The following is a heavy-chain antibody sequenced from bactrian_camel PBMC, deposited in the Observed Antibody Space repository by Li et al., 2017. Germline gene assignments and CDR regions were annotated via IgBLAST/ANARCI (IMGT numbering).Heavy chain of an antibody. CDR3: AASEGVICYGGSWGNRYEYDY. Sequence: HVQLVESGGGSVQTGGSLRLTCAASRYTYSTYCMGWFRQAPGKEREVVATLASDGTATYADSVKGRFTVGKDNANNTLYLQMNSLKPEDTAMYYCAASEGVICYGGSWGNRYEYDYWGQGTQVTVS. CDR2: LASDGTA. J-gene: IGHJ4*01. D-gene: IGHD6*01. CDR1: RYTYSTYC. V-gene: IGHV3S53*01.